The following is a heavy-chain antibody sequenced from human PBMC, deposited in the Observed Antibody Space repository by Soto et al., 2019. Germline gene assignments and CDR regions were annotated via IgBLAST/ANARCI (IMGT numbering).Heavy chain of an antibody. CDR3: AKSPYSSSWPDDAFDI. Sequence: PGGSIRLSYGASGFTCRDHAMSWVRKDQGKGLEWVSAISGSGGSTYYADSVKGRFTISRDNSKNTLYLQMNSLRAEDTAVYYCAKSPYSSSWPDDAFDICGQGTMVTVSS. CDR2: ISGSGGST. V-gene: IGHV3-23*01. J-gene: IGHJ3*02. CDR1: GFTCRDHA. D-gene: IGHD6-13*01.